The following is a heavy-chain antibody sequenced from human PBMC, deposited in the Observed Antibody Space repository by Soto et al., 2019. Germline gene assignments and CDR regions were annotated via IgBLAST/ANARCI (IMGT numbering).Heavy chain of an antibody. Sequence: GGSLRLSCAASGFPFSSYSMNWGRPAPGKGLEWVSYISSSSSTIYYADSVKGRFTISRDNAKNSLYLQMNSLRAEDTAVYYCTRTMVRGLYWFDPWGQGTLVTVSS. CDR2: ISSSSSTI. D-gene: IGHD3-10*01. V-gene: IGHV3-48*01. CDR3: TRTMVRGLYWFDP. J-gene: IGHJ5*02. CDR1: GFPFSSYS.